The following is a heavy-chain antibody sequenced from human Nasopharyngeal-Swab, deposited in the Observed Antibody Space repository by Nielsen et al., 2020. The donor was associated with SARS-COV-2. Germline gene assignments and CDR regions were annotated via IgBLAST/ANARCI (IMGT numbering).Heavy chain of an antibody. Sequence: RQPPGKGLEWIGEINHSGSTNYNPSLKSRVTISVDTSKNQFSLKLSSVTAADTAVYYCARARYCSGGSCYFQVDYYYGMDVWGQGTTVTVSS. J-gene: IGHJ6*02. V-gene: IGHV4-34*01. D-gene: IGHD2-15*01. CDR3: ARARYCSGGSCYFQVDYYYGMDV. CDR2: INHSGST.